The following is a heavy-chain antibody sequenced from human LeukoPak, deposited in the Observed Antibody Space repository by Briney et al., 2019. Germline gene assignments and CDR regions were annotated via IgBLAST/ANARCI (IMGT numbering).Heavy chain of an antibody. CDR2: IWYDGSNK. V-gene: IGHV3-33*01. CDR1: GFTFNEFG. D-gene: IGHD1-26*01. CDR3: ARDRPTGSYYSIDY. Sequence: TRGSLRLSCAASGFTFNEFGVHWVRQAPGQGLEWVALIWYDGSNKYYADSVKGRFTISRDNSKNTVYLQMNSLRVEDTAIYYCARDRPTGSYYSIDYWGQGTLAAVSS. J-gene: IGHJ4*02.